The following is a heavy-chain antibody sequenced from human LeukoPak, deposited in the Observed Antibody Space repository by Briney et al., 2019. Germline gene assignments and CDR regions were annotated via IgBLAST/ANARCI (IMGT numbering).Heavy chain of an antibody. D-gene: IGHD3-10*01. CDR2: IIPIFGTA. V-gene: IGHV1-69*13. CDR3: AREGITMVRGVIIPSQNFDY. CDR1: GGTFSSYA. J-gene: IGHJ4*02. Sequence: GASVKFSCKASGGTFSSYAISWVRQAPGQGLEWMGGIIPIFGTANYAQKFQGRVTITADESTSTAYMELSSLRSEDTAVYYCAREGITMVRGVIIPSQNFDYWGQGTLVTVSS.